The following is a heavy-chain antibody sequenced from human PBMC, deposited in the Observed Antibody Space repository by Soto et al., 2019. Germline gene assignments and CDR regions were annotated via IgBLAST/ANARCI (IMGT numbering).Heavy chain of an antibody. Sequence: EVQLVESGGGLVQPGGSLRLSCAASGFTFSNYWMSWVRQAPGKGLEWVANIKQDGTENNYVDSVRGRFTISRDNAKNALDLQMNSLTAVDTAVYYCASVAIWGQGTLVTVSS. CDR1: GFTFSNYW. D-gene: IGHD5-12*01. CDR2: IKQDGTEN. CDR3: ASVAI. V-gene: IGHV3-7*01. J-gene: IGHJ4*02.